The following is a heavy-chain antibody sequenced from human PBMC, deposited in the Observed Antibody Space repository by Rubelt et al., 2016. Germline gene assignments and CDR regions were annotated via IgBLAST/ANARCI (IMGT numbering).Heavy chain of an antibody. J-gene: IGHJ5*02. Sequence: TFTSYGISWVRQAPGQGLEWMGWISAYNGNTHYAQKLQGRVTMTTDTSTSTAYMELRRLRSDDTAVYYCASDIAAAGRFDPWGQGTLVTVSS. D-gene: IGHD6-13*01. CDR1: TFTSYG. V-gene: IGHV1-18*01. CDR2: ISAYNGNT. CDR3: ASDIAAAGRFDP.